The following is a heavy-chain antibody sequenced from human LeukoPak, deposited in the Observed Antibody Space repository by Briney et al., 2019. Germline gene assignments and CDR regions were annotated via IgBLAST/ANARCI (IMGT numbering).Heavy chain of an antibody. CDR3: ARQGTSATAGFDP. CDR1: GYTFTSYY. V-gene: IGHV1-46*01. Sequence: ASVKVSCKESGYTFTSYYMHWVRQAPGQGLEWMGIINPSGGSTSYAQKFQGRVTMTRDTSTSTVYMELSSLRSEDTAVYHCARQGTSATAGFDPWGQGTLVTVSS. J-gene: IGHJ5*02. D-gene: IGHD5-12*01. CDR2: INPSGGST.